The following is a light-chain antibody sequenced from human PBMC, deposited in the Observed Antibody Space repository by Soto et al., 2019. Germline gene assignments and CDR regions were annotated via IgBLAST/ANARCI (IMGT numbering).Light chain of an antibody. CDR3: QQYNNWPPIT. J-gene: IGKJ5*01. V-gene: IGKV3-15*01. CDR1: QSVSSN. Sequence: EIVMTQSPATLSVSPGERATLSCRASQSVSSNLAWYQQKPGQAPRLLIYGASTRATGIPARFSGSGSGTEFTPPISSLQSEDFAAYYCQQYNNWPPITFGQGTRLEIK. CDR2: GAS.